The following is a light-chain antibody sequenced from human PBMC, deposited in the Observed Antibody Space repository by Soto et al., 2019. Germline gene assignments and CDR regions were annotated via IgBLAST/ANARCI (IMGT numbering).Light chain of an antibody. V-gene: IGLV2-8*01. CDR3: TSYVGSDIWV. CDR2: EVS. CDR1: SSDVGAYKY. Sequence: QSALTQPPSASGSPGQSVTISCTGTSSDVGAYKYVSWYQQYPGKAPKLMIYEVSKRPSGVPDRFSGSKSGNTASLTVSGLHDEDEAYYYCTSYVGSDIWVFGGGTQLTVL. J-gene: IGLJ3*02.